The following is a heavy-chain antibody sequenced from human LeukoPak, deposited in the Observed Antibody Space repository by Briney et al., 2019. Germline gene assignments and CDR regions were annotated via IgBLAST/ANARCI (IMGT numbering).Heavy chain of an antibody. CDR3: ARHQRYYGSGSYFVPD. D-gene: IGHD3-10*01. CDR2: INHTGST. CDR1: GASFSGYY. V-gene: IGHV4-34*01. Sequence: PSETLSLTCTVFGASFSGYYWSWIRQLPGKGLEWIGEINHTGSTNYNPSLRSRVTISVDTSKNQFSLRLSSVTAADTAVYYCARHQRYYGSGSYFVPDWGQGTLVTVSS. J-gene: IGHJ4*02.